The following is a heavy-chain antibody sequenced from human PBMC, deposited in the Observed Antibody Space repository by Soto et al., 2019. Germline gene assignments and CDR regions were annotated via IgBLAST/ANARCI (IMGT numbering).Heavy chain of an antibody. J-gene: IGHJ4*02. CDR2: IYSSGST. CDR1: GDSISTYY. V-gene: IGHV4-59*01. CDR3: ARGNRKKGPHDY. Sequence: ETLSLTCTVSGDSISTYYWSWIRQPPGKGLEWIAYIYSSGSTNYNPSLKSRVTISVDMSKNQLSLNLSSVTAADTAVYYCARGNRKKGPHDYWGQETLVTVSS.